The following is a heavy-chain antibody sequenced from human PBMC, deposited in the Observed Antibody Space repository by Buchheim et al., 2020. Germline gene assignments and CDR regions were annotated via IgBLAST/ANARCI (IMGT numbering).Heavy chain of an antibody. V-gene: IGHV4-39*01. D-gene: IGHD1-1*01. J-gene: IGHJ6*02. CDR1: GGPISSSSYY. CDR2: IYYSGST. CDR3: ARLSWNVHLNMDV. Sequence: QLQLQESGPGLVKPSEPLSLTCTVSGGPISSSSYYWGWIRQPPGKGLEWIGSIYYSGSTYYTPSLKSRVTIAVDTSKNQFSLKLSSVTAADTAVYYCARLSWNVHLNMDVWGQGTT.